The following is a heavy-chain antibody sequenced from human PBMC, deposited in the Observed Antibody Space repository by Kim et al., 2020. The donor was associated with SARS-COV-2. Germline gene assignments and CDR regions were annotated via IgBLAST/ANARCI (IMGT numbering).Heavy chain of an antibody. V-gene: IGHV4-34*01. J-gene: IGHJ4*02. CDR3: ARGSKYKMVRGVIITKKSNALDY. D-gene: IGHD3-10*01. Sequence: SETLSLTCAVYGGSFSGYYWSWIRQPPGKGLEWIGEINHSGSTNYNPSLKSRVTISVDTSKNQFSLKLSSVTAADTAVYYCARGSKYKMVRGVIITKKSNALDYWGQGTLVTVSS. CDR1: GGSFSGYY. CDR2: INHSGST.